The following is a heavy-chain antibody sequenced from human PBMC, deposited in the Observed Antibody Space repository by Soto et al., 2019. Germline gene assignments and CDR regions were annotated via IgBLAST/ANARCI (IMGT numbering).Heavy chain of an antibody. V-gene: IGHV4-59*01. CDR1: VASISGYY. CDR3: ARVGKYYYNGLDV. J-gene: IGHJ6*02. CDR2: IYYTGNT. Sequence: PSEALALTCAISVASISGYYWTWIRQPPGKGLEWIGYIYYTGNTKYSPSLKSRVTISVDMSKNQFSLISTSVTAADTAVYYCARVGKYYYNGLDVWGQGTTAT.